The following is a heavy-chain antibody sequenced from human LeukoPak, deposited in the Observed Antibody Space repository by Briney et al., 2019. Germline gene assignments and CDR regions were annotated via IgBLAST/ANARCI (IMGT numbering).Heavy chain of an antibody. D-gene: IGHD2-8*01. CDR3: VKDLNGTWSFDY. CDR1: GFNFDRYT. V-gene: IGHV3-64D*06. J-gene: IGHJ4*02. Sequence: GGSLRLSCATSGFNFDRYTIHWVRQAPGKGLEYVSSISSNEYDTYYADSVKGRFTISRDNSKNTLFLQMSSLRAEDTAVYYCVKDLNGTWSFDYWGQGTLVTVSS. CDR2: ISSNEYDT.